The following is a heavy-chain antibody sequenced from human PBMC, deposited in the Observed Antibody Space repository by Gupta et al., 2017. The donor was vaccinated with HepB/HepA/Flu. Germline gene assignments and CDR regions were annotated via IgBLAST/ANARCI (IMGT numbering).Heavy chain of an antibody. Sequence: EVQLVESGGGLVKPGGSLRLSCAASGFTFSSYSMNWVRQAPGKGLEWVSSISSSSSYIYYADSVKGRFTISRDNAKNSLYLQMNSLRAEDTAVYYCARKDCSGGSCPPMAATLVDYWGQGTLVTVSS. D-gene: IGHD2-15*01. V-gene: IGHV3-21*01. CDR2: ISSSSSYI. CDR1: GFTFSSYS. J-gene: IGHJ4*02. CDR3: ARKDCSGGSCPPMAATLVDY.